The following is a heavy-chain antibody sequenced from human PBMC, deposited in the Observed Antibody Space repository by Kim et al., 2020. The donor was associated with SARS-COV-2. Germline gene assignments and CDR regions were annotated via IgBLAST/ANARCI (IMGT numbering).Heavy chain of an antibody. CDR1: GGSISSGGYY. CDR3: ARIDFWSGETFDY. Sequence: SETLSLTCTVSGGSISSGGYYWSWIRQHPGKGLEWIGYIYYSGSTYYNPSLKSRVTISVDTSKNQFSLKLSSVTAADTAVYYCARIDFWSGETFDYWGQGTLVTVSS. J-gene: IGHJ4*02. CDR2: IYYSGST. D-gene: IGHD3-3*01. V-gene: IGHV4-31*03.